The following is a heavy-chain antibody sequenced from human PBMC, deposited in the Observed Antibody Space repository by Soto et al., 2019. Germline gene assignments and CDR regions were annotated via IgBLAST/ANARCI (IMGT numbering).Heavy chain of an antibody. J-gene: IGHJ5*01. CDR3: AERPSLGGSLFGRNRLGP. Sequence: QVQLQESGPGLVKPSETLSLTCTVSGDSINHYYWNWVRQAPGKGLEWIGYVPYTGSTNYNPSLQSPVTHTMDTAQKQFPPRPTPLTAPKNALYYRAERPSLGGSLFGRNRLGPLGQGILVTVSS. V-gene: IGHV4-59*03. CDR1: GDSINHYY. D-gene: IGHD1-26*01. CDR2: VPYTGST.